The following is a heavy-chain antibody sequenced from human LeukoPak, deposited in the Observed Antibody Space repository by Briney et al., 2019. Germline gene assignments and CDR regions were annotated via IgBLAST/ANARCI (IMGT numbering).Heavy chain of an antibody. Sequence: SETLSLTCTVSGGSIGSSSYYWGWIRQPPGKGLEWIGSISYSGSTYYNPSLNGRVTISVDTSKQQFSLTLTSVTAADTAVYHCVRHSHNPNVEYWGQGTLVTVSS. J-gene: IGHJ4*02. CDR2: ISYSGST. CDR3: VRHSHNPNVEY. CDR1: GGSIGSSSYY. V-gene: IGHV4-39*01. D-gene: IGHD2-8*01.